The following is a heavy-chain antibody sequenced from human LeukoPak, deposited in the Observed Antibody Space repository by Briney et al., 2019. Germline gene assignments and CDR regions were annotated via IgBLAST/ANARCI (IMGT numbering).Heavy chain of an antibody. CDR2: ISGSGGST. V-gene: IGHV3-23*01. J-gene: IGHJ4*02. CDR1: GFTFSSYA. Sequence: GGSLRLSCAASGFTFSSYAMNWVRQAPGKWLEWVSGISGSGGSTYYADSVKGRFTISRDNSKNTLYLQMNSLRAEDTAVYYCAKDLYGDYVVDYWGQGTLVTVSS. CDR3: AKDLYGDYVVDY. D-gene: IGHD4-17*01.